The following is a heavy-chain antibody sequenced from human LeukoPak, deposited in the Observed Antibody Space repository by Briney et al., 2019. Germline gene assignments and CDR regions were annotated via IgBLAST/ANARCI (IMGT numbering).Heavy chain of an antibody. Sequence: ASVKVACKASGYTFTSCGISWGRHGPRQGLELKGLSSAYNGNTNYAQKPQGRRNITTDTSTSTAYMEVRSLRSDDTAVYYCARDPGYSSGWYSNWFDHWGQGTLVTVSS. CDR2: SSAYNGNT. CDR3: ARDPGYSSGWYSNWFDH. D-gene: IGHD6-19*01. J-gene: IGHJ5*02. CDR1: GYTFTSCG. V-gene: IGHV1-18*01.